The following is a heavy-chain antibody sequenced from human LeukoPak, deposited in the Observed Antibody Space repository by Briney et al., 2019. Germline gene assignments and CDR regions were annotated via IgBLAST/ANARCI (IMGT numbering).Heavy chain of an antibody. Sequence: PSETLSLTCTVSGGSISSYYWSWIRQPPGKGLEWIGYIYYSGSTNYNPSLKSRVTISVDTSKNQFSLKLSSVTAADTAVYYCARSEGGYYDSSGLIDYWGQGTLVTVSS. CDR1: GGSISSYY. CDR3: ARSEGGYYDSSGLIDY. D-gene: IGHD3-22*01. CDR2: IYYSGST. J-gene: IGHJ4*02. V-gene: IGHV4-59*08.